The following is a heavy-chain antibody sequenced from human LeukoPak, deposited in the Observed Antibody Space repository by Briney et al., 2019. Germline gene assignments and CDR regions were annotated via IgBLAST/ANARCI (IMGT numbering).Heavy chain of an antibody. CDR1: GGSISSYY. J-gene: IGHJ5*02. CDR3: ASLSGWPPP. CDR2: IYYSGST. V-gene: IGHV4-59*01. D-gene: IGHD6-19*01. Sequence: SETLSLTCTVSGGSISSYYWSWIRQPPGKGLEWIGYIYYSGSTNYNPSLKSRVTISVDTSKNQFSLKLSSVTAADTAVYYCASLSGWPPPWGQGTLVTVSS.